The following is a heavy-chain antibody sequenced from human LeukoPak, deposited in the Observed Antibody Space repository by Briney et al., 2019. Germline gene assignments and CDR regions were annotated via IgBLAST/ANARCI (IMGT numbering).Heavy chain of an antibody. J-gene: IGHJ4*02. CDR2: ISSSSSYI. D-gene: IGHD1-26*01. Sequence: GRSLRLSCAASGFTFSSYSMNWVRQAPGKGLEWVSSISSSSSYIYYADSVKGRFTISRDNAKNSLYLQMNSLRAEDTAVYYCARGPRGSYFLCNDYWGQGTLVTVSS. CDR3: ARGPRGSYFLCNDY. V-gene: IGHV3-21*01. CDR1: GFTFSSYS.